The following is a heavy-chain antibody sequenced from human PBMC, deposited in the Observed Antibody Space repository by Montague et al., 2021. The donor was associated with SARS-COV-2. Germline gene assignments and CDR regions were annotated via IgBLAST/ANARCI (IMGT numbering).Heavy chain of an antibody. J-gene: IGHJ3*02. CDR3: VRDQAAKISFKGAFDI. Sequence: SETLSLTRSVSGVSISSGSYYWSWVRQPPGKGLEWIGYVYHTGSTNYNPSLKSRVTLSIDTSKNQFSLNLTSVTAADTAVYYCVRDQAAKISFKGAFDIWGQGRMVTVSS. CDR1: GVSISSGSYY. V-gene: IGHV4-61*01. CDR2: VYHTGST. D-gene: IGHD3-3*01.